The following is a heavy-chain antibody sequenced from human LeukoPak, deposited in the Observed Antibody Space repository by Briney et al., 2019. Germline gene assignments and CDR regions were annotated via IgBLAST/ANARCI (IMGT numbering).Heavy chain of an antibody. CDR1: GGSFSGYY. CDR3: ARYRYCSSTSCYRGASMWFDL. D-gene: IGHD2-2*01. CDR2: INHSGST. J-gene: IGHJ5*02. Sequence: SETLSLTCAVYGGSFSGYYWSWIPQPPGKGLEWIGEINHSGSTNYNPSLKSRVTISVDTSKKPFSLKLSSVTAADTAVYYCARYRYCSSTSCYRGASMWFDLWGQGTLVTVSS. V-gene: IGHV4-34*01.